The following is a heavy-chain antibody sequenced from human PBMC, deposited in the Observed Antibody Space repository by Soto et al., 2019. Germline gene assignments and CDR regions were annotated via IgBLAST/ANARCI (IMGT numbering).Heavy chain of an antibody. CDR3: ARDNGNYDFDL. CDR1: GVYIRGFY. J-gene: IGHJ4*02. CDR2: VYYSGST. V-gene: IGHV4-59*01. D-gene: IGHD1-7*01. Sequence: QVQLQESGPGLVKSSETLSLTCDVSGVYIRGFYWTWIRQSPGQGLEWIGSVYYSGSTSYNPSPESRVTISLDTSKSQFSLKLSSVTAADTAFYYCARDNGNYDFDLWGQGTLVTVSS.